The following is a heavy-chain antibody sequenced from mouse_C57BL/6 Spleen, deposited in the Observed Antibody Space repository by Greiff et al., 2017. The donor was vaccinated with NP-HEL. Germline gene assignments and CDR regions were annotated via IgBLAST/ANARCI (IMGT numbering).Heavy chain of an antibody. V-gene: IGHV5-6*01. D-gene: IGHD6-1*01. CDR1: GFTFSSYG. CDR3: ARVNPYYYAMDY. Sequence: EVQLVESGGDLVKPGGSLKLSCAASGFTFSSYGMSWVRQTPDKRLEWVATISSGGSYTYYPDSVKGRFTISRDHAKNTLYLQMSSLKSEDTAMYYCARVNPYYYAMDYWGQGTSVTVSS. CDR2: ISSGGSYT. J-gene: IGHJ4*01.